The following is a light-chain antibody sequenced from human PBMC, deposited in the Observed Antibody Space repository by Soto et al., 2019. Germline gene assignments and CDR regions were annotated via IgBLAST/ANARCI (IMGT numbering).Light chain of an antibody. CDR2: DAS. V-gene: IGKV3-11*01. CDR3: QQRSNWPPEVT. CDR1: QSVSSS. J-gene: IGKJ3*01. Sequence: EIVLTQSPDTLSLSPGERATLSCRASQSVSSSLAWYQQIPGQAPRLLIYDASNRATGIPARFSGSGSGTDFTLTIISLEPEDFAVYYWQQRSNWPPEVTFGPGTKVDIK.